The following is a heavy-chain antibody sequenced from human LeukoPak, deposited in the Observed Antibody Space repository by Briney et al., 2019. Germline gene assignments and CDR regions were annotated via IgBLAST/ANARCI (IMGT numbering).Heavy chain of an antibody. J-gene: IGHJ6*02. D-gene: IGHD6-13*01. V-gene: IGHV1-2*02. CDR1: GYTFTGYY. Sequence: ASVKVSFKASGYTFTGYYMHWVRQAPGQGLEWMGWINPNSGGTNYAQKFQGRVTMTRDTSISTAYMELSRLRSDDTAVYYCARDKGIAAAGTVGDYYYGMDVWGQGTTVTVSS. CDR3: ARDKGIAAAGTVGDYYYGMDV. CDR2: INPNSGGT.